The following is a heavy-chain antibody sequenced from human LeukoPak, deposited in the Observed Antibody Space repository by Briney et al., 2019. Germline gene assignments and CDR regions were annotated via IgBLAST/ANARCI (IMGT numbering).Heavy chain of an antibody. CDR1: GFTLSSYW. Sequence: GGSLTLSCAASGFTLSSYWMSWVRQAPGKGLEWVANIKQDGSEKYYVDSVRGRFTISRDNAKNSLYLQMSSLRAEDTAVYYCARSLDYGVRYYYYGMDVWGQGTTVTVSS. D-gene: IGHD4-17*01. J-gene: IGHJ6*02. CDR2: IKQDGSEK. CDR3: ARSLDYGVRYYYYGMDV. V-gene: IGHV3-7*01.